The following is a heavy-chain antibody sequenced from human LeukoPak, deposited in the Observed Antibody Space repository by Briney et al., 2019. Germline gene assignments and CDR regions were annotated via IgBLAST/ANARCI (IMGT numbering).Heavy chain of an antibody. V-gene: IGHV1-2*02. CDR3: ARGAAAGAHYYYYSMDV. D-gene: IGHD6-13*01. Sequence: ASVNVSCKASGYTFTDYYIHWVRQAPGQGLEWMGWINPNSGGTNFGDKFQGRGAITMDTPISAPYMQLSRQRSDATAVYFCARGAAAGAHYYYYSMDVWGKGTTVTVS. CDR2: INPNSGGT. J-gene: IGHJ6*03. CDR1: GYTFTDYY.